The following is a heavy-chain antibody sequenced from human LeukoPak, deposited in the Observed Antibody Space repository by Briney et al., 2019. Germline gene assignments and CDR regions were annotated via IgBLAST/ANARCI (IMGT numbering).Heavy chain of an antibody. Sequence: ASVRVSCKTSGYTFTDYYIHWVRQAPGQGLEWMGWINPNSGETNLAQKFQGRVTMTGDTSISTAYMELRRVTSDDTAVYYCARDRDYSNTERGFDYWGQGTLVTVSS. V-gene: IGHV1-2*02. CDR3: ARDRDYSNTERGFDY. J-gene: IGHJ4*02. CDR1: GYTFTDYY. CDR2: INPNSGET. D-gene: IGHD4-11*01.